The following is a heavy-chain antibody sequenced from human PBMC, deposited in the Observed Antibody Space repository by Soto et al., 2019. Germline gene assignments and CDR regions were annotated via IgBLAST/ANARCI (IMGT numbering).Heavy chain of an antibody. CDR3: VRDGTKNLRDWLDP. J-gene: IGHJ5*02. V-gene: IGHV4-4*07. D-gene: IGHD1-1*01. CDR1: GASLRGYY. Sequence: SETLSLTCNVSGASLRGYYWSWIRQPPGKGLEWIGRIYATGSSDYNPSLKSRITISVDMSKKQFSLTLRSVTAADTAMYYCVRDGTKNLRDWLDPWGQGILVTVSS. CDR2: IYATGSS.